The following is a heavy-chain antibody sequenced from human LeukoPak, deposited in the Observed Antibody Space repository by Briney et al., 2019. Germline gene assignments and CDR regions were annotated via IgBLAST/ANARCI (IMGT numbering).Heavy chain of an antibody. CDR2: INHSGST. J-gene: IGHJ4*02. V-gene: IGHV4-34*01. CDR1: GGSFSGYY. CDR3: ARVPPLISFDY. Sequence: SETLSLTCAVYGGSFSGYYWSWIRQPPGKGLEWIGEINHSGSTNYNPSLKSRVTISVDTSKNQFSLKLSSVTAADTAVYYCARVPPLISFDYWGQGTLVTVSS. D-gene: IGHD3-3*02.